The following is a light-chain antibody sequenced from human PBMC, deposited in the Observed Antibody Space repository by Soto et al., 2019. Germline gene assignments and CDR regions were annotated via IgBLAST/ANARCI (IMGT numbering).Light chain of an antibody. V-gene: IGKV3-11*01. Sequence: EIVLTQSPATLSLSPGERATLSCRASQSVSSYLAWYQQKPGQAPRLLIYDASNRATGIPARFSGSGSGTDFTLTISRLEPEDVAVYYCQQYDTSPPMYTFGQGTKVDIK. J-gene: IGKJ2*01. CDR1: QSVSSY. CDR2: DAS. CDR3: QQYDTSPPMYT.